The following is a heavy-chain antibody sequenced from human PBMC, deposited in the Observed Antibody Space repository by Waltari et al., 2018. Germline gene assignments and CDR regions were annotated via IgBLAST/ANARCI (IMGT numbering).Heavy chain of an antibody. CDR3: ATYYYGSGSYYNAADY. CDR1: GYSISSGYY. J-gene: IGHJ4*02. D-gene: IGHD3-10*01. Sequence: QVQLQESGPGLVKPSETLSLTCAVSGYSISSGYYWGWLRQPPGKGLEGVGGIYHSGSTDSNPLLTRRGTIAGDTSKNPFSLKLSSVTAADTAVYYCATYYYGSGSYYNAADYWGQGTLVTVSS. CDR2: IYHSGST. V-gene: IGHV4-38-2*01.